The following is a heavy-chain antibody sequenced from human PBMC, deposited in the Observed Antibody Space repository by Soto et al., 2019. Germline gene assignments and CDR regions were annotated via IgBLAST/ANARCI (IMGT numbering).Heavy chain of an antibody. Sequence: PGGFLRLSCTASGFTFGDYAMSWFRQAPGKGLEWVGFIRSKAYGGTTEYDASVKGRFTISRDDSKSIAYLQMNSLKTEDTAVYYCTRAVDDFWSGYYLSLDYWGQGTLVTVSS. D-gene: IGHD3-3*01. CDR2: IRSKAYGGTT. CDR3: TRAVDDFWSGYYLSLDY. J-gene: IGHJ4*02. CDR1: GFTFGDYA. V-gene: IGHV3-49*03.